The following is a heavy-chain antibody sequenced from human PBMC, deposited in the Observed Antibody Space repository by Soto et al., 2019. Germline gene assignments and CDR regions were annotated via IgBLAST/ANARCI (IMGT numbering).Heavy chain of an antibody. D-gene: IGHD3-16*01. CDR1: GYTFTSYA. J-gene: IGHJ2*01. CDR3: ARGASSMTTFYFDL. Sequence: ASVKVSCKASGYTFTSYAMHWVRPAPGQGLEWMGWGNPGNGNTRYSQKFQGRVTITRDTSASTAYMELSSLRSEDTAVYSCARGASSMTTFYFDLWGRGTLVTVSS. V-gene: IGHV1-3*01. CDR2: GNPGNGNT.